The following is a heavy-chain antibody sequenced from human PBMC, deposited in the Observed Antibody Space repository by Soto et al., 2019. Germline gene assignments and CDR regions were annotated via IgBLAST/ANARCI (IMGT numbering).Heavy chain of an antibody. CDR3: AKVPAPYRYYFDY. CDR2: ISDSGDTT. J-gene: IGHJ4*02. V-gene: IGHV3-23*01. CDR1: GFTFSTYV. D-gene: IGHD3-16*02. Sequence: GGSLRLSCAASGFTFSTYVMAWVRQAPGKGLEWVSMISDSGDTTYYADSVKGRFTISRDNSKNTVYLQMTSLTAEDTGIYFCAKVPAPYRYYFDYWGQGTLVTVSS.